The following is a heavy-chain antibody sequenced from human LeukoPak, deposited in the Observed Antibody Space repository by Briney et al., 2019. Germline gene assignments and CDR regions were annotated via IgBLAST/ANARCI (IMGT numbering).Heavy chain of an antibody. D-gene: IGHD2-21*02. CDR2: TSFDGSNE. CDR3: ARGRVVVTAQFRAGIDF. V-gene: IGHV3-30*04. Sequence: PGRSLRLSCAASGFTFSSYAMHWVRQAPGKGLEWVAVTSFDGSNEYYADSVKGRFTISRDNSKNTLYLQMNSLRDEDTAVYYCARGRVVVTAQFRAGIDFWGQGTLVTVSS. CDR1: GFTFSSYA. J-gene: IGHJ4*02.